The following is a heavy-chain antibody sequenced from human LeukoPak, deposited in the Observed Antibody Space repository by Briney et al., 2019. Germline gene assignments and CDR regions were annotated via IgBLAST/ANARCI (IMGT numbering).Heavy chain of an antibody. CDR3: ARVHAYCGGDCYSFPDY. V-gene: IGHV1-46*01. CDR2: INPSGGST. CDR1: GYTFTSYY. J-gene: IGHJ4*02. D-gene: IGHD2-21*02. Sequence: ASVKVSCKASGYTFTSYYMHWVRQAPGQGLEWMGIINPSGGSTSYAQKFQGRVTMTRDTSTSTVYMELSSLRSEDTAVYYCARVHAYCGGDCYSFPDYWGQGTLVTVSS.